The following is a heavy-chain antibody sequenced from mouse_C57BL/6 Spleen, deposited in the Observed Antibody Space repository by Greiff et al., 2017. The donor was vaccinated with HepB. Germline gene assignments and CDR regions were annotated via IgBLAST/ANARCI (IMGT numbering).Heavy chain of an antibody. CDR1: GYTFTSYW. Sequence: QVQLQQPGAELVMPGASVKLSCKASGYTFTSYWMHWVKQRPGQGLEWIGEIDPSDSDTNYNQKFKGKSTLTVDKSTSTAYVQLSSLTSEDSAVYYWARGACDVRGGYWGQGTTLTVSS. V-gene: IGHV1-69*01. CDR2: IDPSDSDT. J-gene: IGHJ2*01. CDR3: ARGACDVRGGY. D-gene: IGHD2-14*01.